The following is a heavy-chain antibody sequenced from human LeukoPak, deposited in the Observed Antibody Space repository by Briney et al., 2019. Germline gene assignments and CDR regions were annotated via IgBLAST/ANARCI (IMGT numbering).Heavy chain of an antibody. J-gene: IGHJ4*02. CDR1: GFTVSSNY. D-gene: IGHD6-19*01. CDR2: IYSGGTT. Sequence: GGSLRLSCAASGFTVSSNYMSWVRQAPGKGLEWVSVIYSGGTTYYADSVKGRFTISRDNAKSSLYLQMNSLRAEDTAFYYCARDRVAMAGKAYFDYWGQGTLVTVSS. CDR3: ARDRVAMAGKAYFDY. V-gene: IGHV3-66*01.